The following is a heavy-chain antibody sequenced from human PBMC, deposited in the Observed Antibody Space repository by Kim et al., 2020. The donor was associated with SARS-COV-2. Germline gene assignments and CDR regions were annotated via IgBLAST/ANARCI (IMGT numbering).Heavy chain of an antibody. Sequence: KGRVNISRDNSKNTRYLQMNSLRAEDTAVYYCASRPAYDYVWGSYRYNGDYWGQGTLVTVSS. CDR3: ASRPAYDYVWGSYRYNGDY. D-gene: IGHD3-16*02. J-gene: IGHJ4*02. V-gene: IGHV3-66*01.